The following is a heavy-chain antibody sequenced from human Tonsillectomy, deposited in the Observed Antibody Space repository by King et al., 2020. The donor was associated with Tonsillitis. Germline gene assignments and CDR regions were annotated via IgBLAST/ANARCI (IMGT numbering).Heavy chain of an antibody. CDR3: AGDIDRRVGGDAFDI. CDR2: IKQDGSEK. D-gene: IGHD3-22*01. Sequence: VQLVESGGGLVQPGGSLRLSCAASGFTFSTYWMSWVRQAPGKGLEWVANIKQDGSEKHYVDSVKGRFTISRDNAKNSLYLQMNSLGAEDTAVYYCAGDIDRRVGGDAFDIWGQGTMVTVSS. J-gene: IGHJ3*02. CDR1: GFTFSTYW. V-gene: IGHV3-7*01.